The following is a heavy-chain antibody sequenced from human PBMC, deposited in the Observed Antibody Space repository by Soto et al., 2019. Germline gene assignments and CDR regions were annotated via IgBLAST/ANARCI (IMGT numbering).Heavy chain of an antibody. D-gene: IGHD3-10*01. V-gene: IGHV3-53*04. CDR2: IYISGST. CDR3: VRGLWFGQLYADL. CDR1: GFSVSSTY. Sequence: EAQLVESGGGLVQPGGSLRLSCAASGFSVSSTYMSWVRQAPGKGLEWVSVIYISGSTRYADSLRGGFTTSRQNSENTLFLQLMSLRHEDTAVYYCVRGLWFGQLYADLWGQGTLVTVSS. J-gene: IGHJ5*02.